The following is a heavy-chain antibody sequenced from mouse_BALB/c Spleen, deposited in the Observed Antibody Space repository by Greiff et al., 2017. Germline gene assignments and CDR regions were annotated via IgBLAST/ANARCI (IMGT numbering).Heavy chain of an antibody. CDR3: ARGYDYDGYAMDY. CDR2: IYPGDGDT. J-gene: IGHJ4*01. V-gene: IGHV1-87*01. CDR1: GYTFTSYW. Sequence: QVQLQQSGAELARPGASVKLSCKASGYTFTSYWMQWVKQRPGQGLEWIGAIYPGDGDTRYTQKFKGKATLTADKSSSTAYMQLSSLASEDSAVYYCARGYDYDGYAMDYWGQGTSVTVSS. D-gene: IGHD2-4*01.